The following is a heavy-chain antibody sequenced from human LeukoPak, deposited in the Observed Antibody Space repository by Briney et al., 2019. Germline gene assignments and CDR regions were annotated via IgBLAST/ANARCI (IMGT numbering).Heavy chain of an antibody. CDR1: GFTFSSYA. CDR3: ARDGGKWLAEIDY. V-gene: IGHV3-30*04. D-gene: IGHD6-19*01. CDR2: ISYDGSNK. Sequence: GGSLRLSCAASGFTFSSYAMHWVRQAPGKGLEWVAVISYDGSNKYYADSVKGRFTISRDNSKNTLYLQMNSLRAEDTAVYYCARDGGKWLAEIDYWGQGTLVTVSS. J-gene: IGHJ4*02.